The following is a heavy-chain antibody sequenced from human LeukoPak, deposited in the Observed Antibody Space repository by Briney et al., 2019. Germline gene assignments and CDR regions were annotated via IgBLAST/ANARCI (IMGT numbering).Heavy chain of an antibody. Sequence: GGSLRLSCAASGFTFSSYAMSWVRQAPGKGLEWVSVISGTGGTTNYADSVKGRFTISRDNSKNTLYLQMNSLRAEDTAVYYCAKPKAYYDSSGYEVWGQGTLVTVSS. CDR2: ISGTGGTT. V-gene: IGHV3-23*01. CDR3: AKPKAYYDSSGYEV. D-gene: IGHD3-22*01. J-gene: IGHJ4*02. CDR1: GFTFSSYA.